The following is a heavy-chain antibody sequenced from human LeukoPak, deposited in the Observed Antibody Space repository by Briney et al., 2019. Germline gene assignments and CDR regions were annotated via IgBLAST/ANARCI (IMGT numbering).Heavy chain of an antibody. CDR3: ARLANYYFDY. J-gene: IGHJ4*02. Sequence: SETLSLTCAVYGGSLSNYHWRWIRQPPGKGLEWIGYIYYSGSTNYNPSLKSRVTISVDTSKNQFSLKLSSVTAADTAVYYCARLANYYFDYWGQGTLVTVSS. D-gene: IGHD1-1*01. CDR1: GGSLSNYH. CDR2: IYYSGST. V-gene: IGHV4-59*01.